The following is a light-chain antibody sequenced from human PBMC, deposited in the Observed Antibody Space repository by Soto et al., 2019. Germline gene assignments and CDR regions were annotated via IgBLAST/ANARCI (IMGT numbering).Light chain of an antibody. CDR3: TSFAGSNNLI. CDR2: EVY. J-gene: IGLJ2*01. Sequence: QSALTQPPSASGSPGQSATISCTGAASDIGAYNFVSWYQQHPGRAPKLMIYEVYKRPSGVPDRFSGSKSGNTASLTVSGLQVEDEADYYCTSFAGSNNLIFGGGTQLTVL. V-gene: IGLV2-8*01. CDR1: ASDIGAYNF.